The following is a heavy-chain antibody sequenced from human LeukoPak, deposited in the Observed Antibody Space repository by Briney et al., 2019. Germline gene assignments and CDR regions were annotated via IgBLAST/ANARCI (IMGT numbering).Heavy chain of an antibody. Sequence: SESLSLICTVSGGSISIDYYWGWLRQPPGKGLEWIGSIFNTGSTHYNPSLKSRVAISVDTSKNQFSLQLSSVTAADTAVFYFAIHGVPGSIVAPFDIWGQGTMVNV. CDR3: AIHGVPGSIVAPFDI. CDR1: GGSISIDYY. J-gene: IGHJ3*02. D-gene: IGHD2-21*01. V-gene: IGHV4-38-2*02. CDR2: IFNTGST.